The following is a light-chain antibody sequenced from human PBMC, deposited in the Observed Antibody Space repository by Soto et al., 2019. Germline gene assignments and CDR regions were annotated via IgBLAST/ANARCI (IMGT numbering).Light chain of an antibody. CDR3: LSYASSTPLL. J-gene: IGLJ2*01. Sequence: QSVLTQPASVSGSPGQSIAISCTGTSSDIGGYNYVSWYQQHPGRAPKLIIFEVSNRPSGVSNRFSCHKSGNKASLTISGLQPEDEADYYCLSYASSTPLLFGGGTKLTVL. CDR1: SSDIGGYNY. V-gene: IGLV2-14*01. CDR2: EVS.